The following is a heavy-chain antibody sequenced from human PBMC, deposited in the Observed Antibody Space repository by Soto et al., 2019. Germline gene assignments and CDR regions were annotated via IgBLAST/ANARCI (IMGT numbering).Heavy chain of an antibody. CDR2: INQDGSYT. D-gene: IGHD2-2*01. V-gene: IGHV3-7*01. Sequence: EVQLVESGGGLVQPGGSLRLSCAASGFTFSTYWMSWVRQAPGKRLEWVANINQDGSYTYYVQSVRGRFTISRNNAQNSLYLQMSSLRAEDTAVYYCASQPVVAASWGQGTLVTVSS. CDR3: ASQPVVAAS. CDR1: GFTFSTYW. J-gene: IGHJ5*02.